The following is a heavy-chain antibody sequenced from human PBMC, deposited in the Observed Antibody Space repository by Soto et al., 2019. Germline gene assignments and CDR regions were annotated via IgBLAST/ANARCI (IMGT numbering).Heavy chain of an antibody. V-gene: IGHV4-30-4*01. CDR3: ARGEVRGSFDI. D-gene: IGHD3-10*01. Sequence: QEQLQESGPGLVKPSQTLSLTCTVSGGSMNSHDYYWSWIPQPPGKGLEWIGYIHNSGSTYYNPSLKSRLTISSDTSKNQFSLRLNSVTAADTALYYCARGEVRGSFDIWGQGTMVTVSS. CDR1: GGSMNSHDYY. J-gene: IGHJ3*02. CDR2: IHNSGST.